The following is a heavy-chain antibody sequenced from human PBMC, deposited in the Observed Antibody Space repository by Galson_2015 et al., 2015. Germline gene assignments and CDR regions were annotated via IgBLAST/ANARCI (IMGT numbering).Heavy chain of an antibody. Sequence: SVKVSCKASGYTFTSYDINWVRQATGQGLEWMRWMNPNSGNTGYAQKFQGRVTMTRNTSISTAYMELSSLRSEDTAVYYCAKGGLGYCSSTSCSRLHSGYDLIVSPNWFDPWGQGTLVTVSS. CDR1: GYTFTSYD. V-gene: IGHV1-8*01. D-gene: IGHD2-2*01. J-gene: IGHJ5*02. CDR3: AKGGLGYCSSTSCSRLHSGYDLIVSPNWFDP. CDR2: MNPNSGNT.